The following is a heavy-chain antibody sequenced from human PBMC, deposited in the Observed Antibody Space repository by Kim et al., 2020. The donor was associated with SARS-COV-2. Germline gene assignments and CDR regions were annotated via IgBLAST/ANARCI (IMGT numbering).Heavy chain of an antibody. V-gene: IGHV4-39*07. Sequence: SPKGRVTISIDTSKNQFSLKLSSVTAADTAVYYCARDRIGNYYDSSGFDPWGQGTLVTVSS. D-gene: IGHD3-22*01. CDR3: ARDRIGNYYDSSGFDP. J-gene: IGHJ5*02.